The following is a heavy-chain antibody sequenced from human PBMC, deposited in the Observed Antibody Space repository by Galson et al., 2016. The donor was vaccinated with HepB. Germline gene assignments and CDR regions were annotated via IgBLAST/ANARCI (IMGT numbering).Heavy chain of an antibody. Sequence: TLSLTCAVSDASINSGGYYWGWVRQHPGRGLEWIGYISHSGNTYSNPSPRSRVTISLDTSQKQFSLRLTSVTAADTAVYSCVRALIGATPRFDSWGQGTLVTVSS. CDR1: DASINSGGYY. CDR2: ISHSGNT. CDR3: VRALIGATPRFDS. V-gene: IGHV4-31*11. D-gene: IGHD1-26*01. J-gene: IGHJ4*02.